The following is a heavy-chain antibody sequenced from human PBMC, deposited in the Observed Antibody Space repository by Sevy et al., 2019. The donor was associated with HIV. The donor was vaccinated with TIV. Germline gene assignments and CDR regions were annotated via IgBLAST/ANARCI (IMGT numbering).Heavy chain of an antibody. CDR2: IWDDGRNK. J-gene: IGHJ4*02. Sequence: GFLGPPCSGAAFNLRIHGIDWVRQAPGKGVGWVAPIWDDGRNKDFAGPVKGRFTISRVNSKSTLYLQMNSLRAEDTAVYYCARGRDYGNFDYWGQGTLVTVSS. V-gene: IGHV3-33*08. CDR1: AFNLRIHG. CDR3: ARGRDYGNFDY. D-gene: IGHD4-17*01.